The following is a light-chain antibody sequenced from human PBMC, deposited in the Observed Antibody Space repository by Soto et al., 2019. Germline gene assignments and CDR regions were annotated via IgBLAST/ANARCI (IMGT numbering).Light chain of an antibody. CDR1: SGDVGNYNL. J-gene: IGLJ3*02. V-gene: IGLV2-23*02. CDR2: EVS. Sequence: QSALTQPASVSGSPGQSITISCTATSGDVGNYNLVSWYQQHPGKAPHLMIYEVSKRPSGVSNRFSGSKSGNTASLTISGLQAEDEADYYCCAYAGGSVYVLFGGGTKLTVL. CDR3: CAYAGGSVYVL.